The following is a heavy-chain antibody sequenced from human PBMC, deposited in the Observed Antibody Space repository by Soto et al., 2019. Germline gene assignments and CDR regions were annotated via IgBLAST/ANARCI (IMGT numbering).Heavy chain of an antibody. Sequence: GASGKVSCKASGYTFTSYGIGWVRQAPGQGLEWMGWISAYNGNTNYAEKLQDRVTMTTDTSTSTAYMELRSLRSDDTAVYYCARSAGGIGRFDPWGQGTLVTVSA. V-gene: IGHV1-18*04. J-gene: IGHJ5*02. CDR1: GYTFTSYG. CDR2: ISAYNGNT. D-gene: IGHD3-16*01. CDR3: ARSAGGIGRFDP.